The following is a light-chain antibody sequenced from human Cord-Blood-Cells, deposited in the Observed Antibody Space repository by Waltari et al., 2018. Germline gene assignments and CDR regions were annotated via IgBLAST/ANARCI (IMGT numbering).Light chain of an antibody. V-gene: IGLV2-14*01. CDR3: SSCTSSSTWV. Sequence: QSALTQPASVSGSPGQSITISCTGTSSDVGGYNYVAWYQQHPGKAPKLMIYVFSMRPSAVSNRFSGSKSGHTASLTISGRQAEDEADYYCSSCTSSSTWVFGGGTKLTVL. CDR2: VFS. CDR1: SSDVGGYNY. J-gene: IGLJ3*02.